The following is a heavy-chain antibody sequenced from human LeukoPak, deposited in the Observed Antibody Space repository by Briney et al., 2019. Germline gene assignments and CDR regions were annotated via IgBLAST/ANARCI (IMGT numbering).Heavy chain of an antibody. CDR1: GGSFSGYY. Sequence: PSETLSLTCAVYGGSFSGYYWSWIRQPPGKGLEWIGEINHSGSTNYNPSLKSRVTISVDTSTNQFSLELSSVTAADTAMYYCARRVDYGSGSYYQIDYWGQGTLVTVSS. V-gene: IGHV4-34*01. D-gene: IGHD3-10*01. J-gene: IGHJ4*02. CDR3: ARRVDYGSGSYYQIDY. CDR2: INHSGST.